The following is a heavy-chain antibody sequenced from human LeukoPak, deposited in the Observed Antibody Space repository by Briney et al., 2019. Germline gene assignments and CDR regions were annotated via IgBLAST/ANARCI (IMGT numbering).Heavy chain of an antibody. CDR1: GGSISSYY. D-gene: IGHD6-19*01. V-gene: IGHV4-4*07. J-gene: IGHJ4*02. CDR3: ARGISSGWYAWGFDY. Sequence: SETLSLTCTVSGGSISSYYWSWIRQPAGKGLEWIGRIYTSGSTNYNPSLKSRVTMSVDTSKNQFSLKLSSVTAADTAVYYCARGISSGWYAWGFDYWGQGTLVTVSS. CDR2: IYTSGST.